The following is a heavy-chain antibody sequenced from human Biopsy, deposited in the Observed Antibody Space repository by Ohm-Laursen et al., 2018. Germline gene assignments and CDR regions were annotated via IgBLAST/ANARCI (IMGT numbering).Heavy chain of an antibody. CDR2: ISYTGGI. D-gene: IGHD3-16*01. Sequence: PPGTLSLTCTVSGGSISGYHWSWIRKSPGKGLEWLAYISYTGGITSNPSLNGRATMSLDTSKNQFSLRLIYVTAADTAVYYCARDSRGGHLNTTLITGKNLDSWGQGILVTVSS. CDR1: GGSISGYH. CDR3: ARDSRGGHLNTTLITGKNLDS. J-gene: IGHJ4*02. V-gene: IGHV4-59*01.